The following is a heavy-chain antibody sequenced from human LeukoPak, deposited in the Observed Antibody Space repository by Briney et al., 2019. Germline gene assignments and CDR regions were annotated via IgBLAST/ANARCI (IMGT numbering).Heavy chain of an antibody. Sequence: ASVKVSCKASDYTFTSYGISWVRQAPGQGLEWMGWISAYNGNTNYAQKLQGRVTMTTDTSTSTAYMELRSLRSDDTAVYYCARRTTGTTTYYYYYGMDVWGQGTTVTVSS. J-gene: IGHJ6*02. D-gene: IGHD1-1*01. CDR2: ISAYNGNT. V-gene: IGHV1-18*01. CDR1: DYTFTSYG. CDR3: ARRTTGTTTYYYYYGMDV.